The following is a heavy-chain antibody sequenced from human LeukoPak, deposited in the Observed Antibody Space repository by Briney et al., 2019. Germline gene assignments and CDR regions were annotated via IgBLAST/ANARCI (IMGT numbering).Heavy chain of an antibody. D-gene: IGHD3-16*01. CDR2: IYYSGST. J-gene: IGHJ2*01. CDR3: ARGGGYWYFDL. V-gene: IGHV4-59*01. Sequence: SETLSLTCTVSGRSISSYYWGWIRQPPGKGLEWIGYIYYSGSTNYTPSLKSRVTISVDTSKNQSSLRLSSVPAADTAVYSCARGGGYWYFDLWGRGTLVTVSS. CDR1: GRSISSYY.